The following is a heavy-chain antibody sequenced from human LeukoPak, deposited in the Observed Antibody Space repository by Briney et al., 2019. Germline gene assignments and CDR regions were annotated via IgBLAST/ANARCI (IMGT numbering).Heavy chain of an antibody. CDR3: ASDLYDYVYRFDY. Sequence: GASVKVSCKASGGTFSSYAISWVRQAPGQGLEWMGGIIPIFGTANYAQKFQGRVTITAGKSTSTAYMELSSLRSEDTAVYYCASDLYDYVYRFDYWGQGTLVTVSS. V-gene: IGHV1-69*06. D-gene: IGHD3-16*01. CDR2: IIPIFGTA. CDR1: GGTFSSYA. J-gene: IGHJ4*02.